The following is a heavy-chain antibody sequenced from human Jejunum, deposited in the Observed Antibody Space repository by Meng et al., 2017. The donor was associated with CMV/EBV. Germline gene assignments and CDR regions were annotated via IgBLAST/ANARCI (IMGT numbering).Heavy chain of an antibody. CDR2: ISNRASAI. D-gene: IGHD5-18*01. Sequence: SWVGSGFIFSNDEMNSVRQAPGKGLEWISFISNRASAIYYADSVKGRFTVSRDNAKNSLFLQMDNLRVEDTAVYYCARDTAPVPFWGQGTLVTVSS. J-gene: IGHJ4*02. V-gene: IGHV3-48*03. CDR3: ARDTAPVPF. CDR1: GFIFSNDE.